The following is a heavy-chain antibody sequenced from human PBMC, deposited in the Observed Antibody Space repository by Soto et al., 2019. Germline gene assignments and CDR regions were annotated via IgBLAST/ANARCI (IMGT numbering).Heavy chain of an antibody. J-gene: IGHJ4*02. CDR2: IYYSGST. D-gene: IGHD5-18*01. CDR1: GGSISSYY. V-gene: IGHV4-59*08. Sequence: QVQLQESGPGLVKPSETLSLTCTVSGGSISSYYWSWIRQPPGKGLEWIGYIYYSGSTNYNPSLXSXAXIXXDTSKNQCSLKLSSVTAADTAVYYCARRYGSCFDYWGQGTLVTVSS. CDR3: ARRYGSCFDY.